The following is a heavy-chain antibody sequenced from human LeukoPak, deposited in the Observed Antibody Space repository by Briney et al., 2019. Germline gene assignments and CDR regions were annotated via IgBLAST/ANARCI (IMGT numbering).Heavy chain of an antibody. J-gene: IGHJ4*02. CDR1: AYSFTVYS. D-gene: IGHD2-2*01. Sequence: ASVTVSCKASAYSFTVYSLQLMRQAPGQGRGFMGRINCKSGDTKLAQKFQGRVTLTRDTSISTAYMQLPDQKFGYSAVNDCARYAVGTFDYWGQGTLVTVSS. CDR3: ARYAVGTFDY. CDR2: INCKSGDT. V-gene: IGHV1-2*06.